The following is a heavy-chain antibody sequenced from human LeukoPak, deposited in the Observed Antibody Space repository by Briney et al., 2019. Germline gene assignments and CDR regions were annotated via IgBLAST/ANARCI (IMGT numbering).Heavy chain of an antibody. J-gene: IGHJ4*02. CDR3: ARRPSGAFDL. Sequence: GGSLRLSCAASGFTFRNYAMTWVRQAPGKGLEWVSSIPSSGDGTYYADSVKGRFTISRDNSKIMLYLQMNSLRAEDTAVYYCARRPSGAFDLWDQGTLVTVSS. CDR1: GFTFRNYA. V-gene: IGHV3-23*01. CDR2: IPSSGDGT. D-gene: IGHD5-12*01.